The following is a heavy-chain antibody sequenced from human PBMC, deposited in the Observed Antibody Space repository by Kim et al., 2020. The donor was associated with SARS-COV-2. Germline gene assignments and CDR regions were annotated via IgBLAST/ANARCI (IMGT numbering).Heavy chain of an antibody. V-gene: IGHV3-9*01. CDR3: ALALGAYYYMDV. Sequence: GYADSVKGRFTISRDNAKNSLYLQMNSLRAEDTALYYCALALGAYYYMDVWGKGTTVTVSS. J-gene: IGHJ6*03.